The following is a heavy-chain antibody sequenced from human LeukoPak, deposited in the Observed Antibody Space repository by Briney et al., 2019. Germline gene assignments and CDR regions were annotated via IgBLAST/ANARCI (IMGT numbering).Heavy chain of an antibody. D-gene: IGHD4-23*01. CDR3: ARGGHDYGGITHDY. CDR2: IYYSGST. J-gene: IGHJ4*02. Sequence: SETLSLTCAVSGGSISSGGYSWSWIRQPPGKGLEWIGYIYYSGSTYYNPSLKSRVTISVDTSKNQFSLKLSSVTAADTAVYYCARGGHDYGGITHDYWGQGTLVTVSS. CDR1: GGSISSGGYS. V-gene: IGHV4-30-4*07.